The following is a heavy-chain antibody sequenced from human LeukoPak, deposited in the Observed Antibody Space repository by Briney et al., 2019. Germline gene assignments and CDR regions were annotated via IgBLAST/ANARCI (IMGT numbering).Heavy chain of an antibody. CDR3: ARDSLDYGDYDPDY. CDR2: ISAYNGNT. D-gene: IGHD4-17*01. V-gene: IGHV1-18*01. J-gene: IGHJ4*02. Sequence: GASVKVSCKASGGTFSSYAISWVRQAPGQGLEWMGWISAYNGNTNYAQKLQGRVTMTTDTSTSTAYMELRSLRSDDTAVYYCARDSLDYGDYDPDYWGQGTLVTVSS. CDR1: GGTFSSYA.